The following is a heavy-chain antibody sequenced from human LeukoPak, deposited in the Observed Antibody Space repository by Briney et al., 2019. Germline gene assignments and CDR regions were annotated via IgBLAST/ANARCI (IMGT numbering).Heavy chain of an antibody. CDR1: GGTFSSYA. CDR2: IIPMLGLA. V-gene: IGHV1-69*10. J-gene: IGHJ4*02. CDR3: ARGDTAMSD. Sequence: AVTVSCKACGGTFSSYAISGVGQAPGQGVEGMGRIIPMLGLANYAQRFQGRVTITADKSTSTAYMEMSSLRSEDTAVYYCARGDTAMSDWGQGTLVTVSS. D-gene: IGHD5-18*01.